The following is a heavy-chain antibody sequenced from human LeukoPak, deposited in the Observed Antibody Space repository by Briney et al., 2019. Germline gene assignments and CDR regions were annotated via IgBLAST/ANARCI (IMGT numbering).Heavy chain of an antibody. V-gene: IGHV3-23*01. J-gene: IGHJ4*02. Sequence: SGGSLRLSCAASGFTFSSYAMSWVRQAPGKGLEWVSAISGSGGSTYYADSVKGRFTISRDNSKNTLYLQMNSLRAEDTAVYYCAKDPRITGTTRIDYWGQGTLVTVSS. CDR2: ISGSGGST. D-gene: IGHD1-7*01. CDR3: AKDPRITGTTRIDY. CDR1: GFTFSSYA.